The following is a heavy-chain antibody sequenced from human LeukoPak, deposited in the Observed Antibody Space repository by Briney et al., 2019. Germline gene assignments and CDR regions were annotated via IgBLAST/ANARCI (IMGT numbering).Heavy chain of an antibody. CDR3: AKGGERGTNYLLD. D-gene: IGHD4/OR15-4a*01. CDR2: ISSSGSTI. J-gene: IGHJ4*02. CDR1: GFTFSSYE. Sequence: PGGSLRLSCAASGFTFSSYEMNWVRQAPGKGLEWVSYISSSGSTIYYADSVKGRFTISRDNAKNTLYLQMNSLRAEDTSLYYCAKGGERGTNYLLDWGQGTLVTVSS. V-gene: IGHV3-48*03.